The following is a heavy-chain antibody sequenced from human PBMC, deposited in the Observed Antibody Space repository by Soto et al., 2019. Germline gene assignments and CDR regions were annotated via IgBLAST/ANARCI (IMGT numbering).Heavy chain of an antibody. J-gene: IGHJ6*02. CDR2: IYYSGST. CDR1: GGSISSSGYY. V-gene: IGHV4-31*03. Sequence: QVQLQESGPGLVKPSQTLSLTCTVSGGSISSSGYYWSWIRQHPGKGLEWIGYIYYSGSTYYNPSLKSRVTISVDTSKNQFSLKLSSVTAADTAVYYCLSSSWYLNNDGGRRADRAHMDVWGQGTTVTVSS. D-gene: IGHD6-13*01. CDR3: LSSSWYLNNDGGRRADRAHMDV.